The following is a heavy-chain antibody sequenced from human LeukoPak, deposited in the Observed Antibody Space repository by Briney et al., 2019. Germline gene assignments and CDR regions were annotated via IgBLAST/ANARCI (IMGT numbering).Heavy chain of an antibody. CDR2: ISDSGSTI. CDR3: ARVYIAEDY. Sequence: PGGSLRLSCVASGFTFSDYYMSWVRQAPGKGLEWISYISDSGSTIYYADSVKGRFTISRDNAKNSLYLQMNSLRAEDTAVYHCARVYIAEDYWGQGTLVTISS. J-gene: IGHJ4*02. D-gene: IGHD2-15*01. CDR1: GFTFSDYY. V-gene: IGHV3-11*01.